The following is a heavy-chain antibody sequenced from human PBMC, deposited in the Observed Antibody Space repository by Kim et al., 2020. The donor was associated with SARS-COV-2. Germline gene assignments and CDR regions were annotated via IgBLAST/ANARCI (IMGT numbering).Heavy chain of an antibody. CDR1: GGSISSSSYY. J-gene: IGHJ4*01. Sequence: SETLSLTCTVSGGSISSSSYYWGWIRQPPGKGLEWIGSIYYSGSTYYNPSLKSRVTISVDTSKNQFSLKLSSVTAADTAVYYCARLSSFMITFGGVIVPSSYYFDYWGQEPWSPSPQ. CDR3: ARLSSFMITFGGVIVPSSYYFDY. D-gene: IGHD3-16*02. CDR2: IYYSGST. V-gene: IGHV4-39*01.